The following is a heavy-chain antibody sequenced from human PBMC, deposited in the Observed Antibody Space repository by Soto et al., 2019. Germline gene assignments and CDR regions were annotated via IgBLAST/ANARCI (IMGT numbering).Heavy chain of an antibody. V-gene: IGHV3-15*01. CDR2: IKSKTDGGTT. CDR1: GFTFSNAW. Sequence: EVQLVESGGGLVKPGGSLRLSCAASGFTFSNAWMSWVRQAPGTGLEWVGRIKSKTDGGTTDYAAPVKGIFTISRDDSKNRLYLQMTSLKSEYTAVYYCTTTYYDILTGYFQPDYWGQGTLVAVSA. CDR3: TTTYYDILTGYFQPDY. D-gene: IGHD3-9*01. J-gene: IGHJ4*02.